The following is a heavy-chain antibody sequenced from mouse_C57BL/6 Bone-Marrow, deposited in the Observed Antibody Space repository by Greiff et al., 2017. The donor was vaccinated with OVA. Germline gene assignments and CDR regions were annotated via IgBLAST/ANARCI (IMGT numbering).Heavy chain of an antibody. CDR1: GFTFSDYG. Sequence: DVMLVEPGGGLVQPGGSLKLSCAASGFTFSDYGMAWVRQAPRKGPEWVAFISNLAYSIYYADTVTGRFTISRENAKNTLYLEMSSLGSEDTAMYYCARHGDYWGQGTSVTVSS. CDR3: ARHGDY. V-gene: IGHV5-15*01. CDR2: ISNLAYSI. J-gene: IGHJ4*01.